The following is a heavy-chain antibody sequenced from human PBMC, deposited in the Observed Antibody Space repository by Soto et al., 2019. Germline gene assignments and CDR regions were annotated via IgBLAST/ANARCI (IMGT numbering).Heavy chain of an antibody. D-gene: IGHD6-13*01. V-gene: IGHV1-69*13. J-gene: IGHJ4*02. Sequence: SVKVSCKASGGTFSSYAISWVRQAPGQGLEWMGGIIPIFGTANYAQKFQGRVTITADESTSTAYMELSSLRSEDTAVYYCARDRTSRSLTLDEWGQGTLVTVYS. CDR3: ARDRTSRSLTLDE. CDR1: GGTFSSYA. CDR2: IIPIFGTA.